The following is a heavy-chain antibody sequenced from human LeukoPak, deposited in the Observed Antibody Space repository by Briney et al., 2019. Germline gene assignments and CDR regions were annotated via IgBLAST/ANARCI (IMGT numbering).Heavy chain of an antibody. CDR1: GGSIRSSYYY. V-gene: IGHV4-39*01. J-gene: IGHJ4*02. Sequence: LETLSLTCTVSGGSIRSSYYYWGWIRQPPGKGLEWIGSIYDSGSTYYNPSLKSRVTISVDTSKNQFSLKLNSVTAADTAVYYCARRVSDPLKVDYWGQGTLVTVSS. CDR2: IYDSGST. CDR3: ARRVSDPLKVDY. D-gene: IGHD3-22*01.